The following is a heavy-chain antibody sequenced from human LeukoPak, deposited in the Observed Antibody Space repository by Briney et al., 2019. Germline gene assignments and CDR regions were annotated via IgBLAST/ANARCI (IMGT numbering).Heavy chain of an antibody. V-gene: IGHV4-59*01. CDR1: GGSISSYY. J-gene: IGHJ6*03. CDR3: ARETQNGGYYYYYMDV. D-gene: IGHD3-10*01. CDR2: IYYSGST. Sequence: SETLSLTCTVSGGSISSYYWSWIRQPPGKGLEWIGYIYYSGSTNYNPSLKSRVTISVDTSKNQFSLKLRSVTAADTAVYYCARETQNGGYYYYYMDVWGKGTTVTVSS.